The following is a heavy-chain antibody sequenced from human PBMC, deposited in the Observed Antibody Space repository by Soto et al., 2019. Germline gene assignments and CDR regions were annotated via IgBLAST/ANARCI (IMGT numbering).Heavy chain of an antibody. J-gene: IGHJ4*02. V-gene: IGHV4-30-4*01. CDR2: IYYSGNT. D-gene: IGHD2-21*02. Sequence: PSENLSLTCTVSGGSFNSADYYWNWIRQSPGKGLEWIGYIYYSGNTYYSPSLKSRVSMSIDTSKNQFSLKLNSVTAADTAVYFCARAPTHIRVVTVGYFDYWGQGTLVTVYS. CDR1: GGSFNSADYY. CDR3: ARAPTHIRVVTVGYFDY.